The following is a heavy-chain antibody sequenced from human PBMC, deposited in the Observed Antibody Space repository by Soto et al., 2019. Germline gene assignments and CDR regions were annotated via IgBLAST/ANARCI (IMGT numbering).Heavy chain of an antibody. D-gene: IGHD1-1*01. CDR2: INANSGDT. V-gene: IGHV1-2*02. CDR3: ARRGALDGTSPPFNH. Sequence: QVQLVQSGAEVKKPGASVRVSCKASGYTFSGHYMHWIRQAPGQGPEWLGWINANSGDTDSAPKFHDRLTMTRDTSISTAYMELSRLRSDDTAVYYCARRGALDGTSPPFNHWGQGTLVTVSS. CDR1: GYTFSGHY. J-gene: IGHJ4*02.